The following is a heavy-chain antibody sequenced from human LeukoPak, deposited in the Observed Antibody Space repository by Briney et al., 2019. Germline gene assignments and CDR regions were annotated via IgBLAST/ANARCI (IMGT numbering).Heavy chain of an antibody. D-gene: IGHD6-13*01. CDR2: INHSGST. CDR3: ALIAAADPFDY. CDR1: GGSFSGYY. Sequence: SETLSLTCAVYGGSFSGYYWSWIRQPPGKGLEWIGEINHSGSTNYNPSPKSRVTISVDTSKNQFSLKLSSVTAADTAMYYCALIAAADPFDYWGQGTLVTVSS. J-gene: IGHJ4*02. V-gene: IGHV4-34*01.